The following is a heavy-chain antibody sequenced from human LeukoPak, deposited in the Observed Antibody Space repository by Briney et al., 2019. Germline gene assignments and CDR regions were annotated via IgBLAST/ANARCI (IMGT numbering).Heavy chain of an antibody. CDR1: GYSISSGYY. CDR2: IYHSGST. J-gene: IGHJ4*02. Sequence: SETLSLTCTVSGYSISSGYYWGWIRQPPGKGLEWIGSIYHSGSTYYNPSLKSRVTISVDTSKNKFCLNLSSETAADTAVYYCARNTYYYDSSGYYPVGDFDYWGQGTLVTVSS. D-gene: IGHD3-22*01. CDR3: ARNTYYYDSSGYYPVGDFDY. V-gene: IGHV4-38-2*02.